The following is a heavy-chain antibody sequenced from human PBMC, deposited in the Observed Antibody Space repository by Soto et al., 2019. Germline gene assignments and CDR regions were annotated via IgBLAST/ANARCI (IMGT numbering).Heavy chain of an antibody. V-gene: IGHV3-33*01. J-gene: IGHJ4*02. D-gene: IGHD5-18*01. CDR3: AGEGVGDGYSLDS. CDR2: IWSDGSNK. Sequence: QGHLVESGGGVVQPGRSLRLSCAASGFTFTTYGMHWVRQVPGKGLEWLAVIWSDGSNKYYADSVKGRFTISRDNSKNTLYLQMVSVRAEDTGLYYCAGEGVGDGYSLDSWGQGTLVTVSS. CDR1: GFTFTTYG.